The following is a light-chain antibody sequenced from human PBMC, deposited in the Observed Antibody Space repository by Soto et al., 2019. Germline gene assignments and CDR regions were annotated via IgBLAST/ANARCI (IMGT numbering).Light chain of an antibody. Sequence: DIVMTQPPLSLPVTPGEPASISFRSSQGLLDSDDGNTYLDWYLQKPGQSPQLLIYTVSYRASGVPERFSSSGSGTDFALKISRVEAEDVGVYYCMRCIEFPLTFGGGPRV. J-gene: IGKJ4*02. CDR1: QGLLDSDDGNTY. V-gene: IGKV2-40*01. CDR3: MRCIEFPLT. CDR2: TVS.